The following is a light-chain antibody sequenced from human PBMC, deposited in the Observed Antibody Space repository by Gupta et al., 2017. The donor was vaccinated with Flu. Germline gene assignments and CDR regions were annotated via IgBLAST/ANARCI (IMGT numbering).Light chain of an antibody. CDR3: RTWDSSLSAYV. V-gene: IGLV1-51*02. Sequence: QAVLPQPPPVSAAPGQKVTISCSGSSSNIGNNYVSWYQQLPGTAPKLLIYENNKRPSGIPDRFSDSKSGTSATLGITGLQTGDEADYYCRTWDSSLSAYVFGSGTKVTVL. CDR2: ENN. J-gene: IGLJ1*01. CDR1: SSNIGNNY.